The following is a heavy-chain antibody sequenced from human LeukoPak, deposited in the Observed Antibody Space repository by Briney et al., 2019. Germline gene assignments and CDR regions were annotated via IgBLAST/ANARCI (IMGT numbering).Heavy chain of an antibody. Sequence: PSQTLSLTCTVSGGSVSSGGYYWSWVRQHPGKGLEWIGYIYYSGSTYYNPSPKSRVTISLDTSKNHFSLTLSSVTAADTAVYYCASALYYFYMDVWGKGTTVTVSS. J-gene: IGHJ6*03. CDR3: ASALYYFYMDV. CDR2: IYYSGST. V-gene: IGHV4-31*03. CDR1: GGSVSSGGYY.